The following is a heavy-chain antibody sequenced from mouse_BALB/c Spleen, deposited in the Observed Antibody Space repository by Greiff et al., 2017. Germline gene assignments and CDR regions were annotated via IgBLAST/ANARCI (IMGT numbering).Heavy chain of an antibody. Sequence: VKLQESGPGLVQPSQSLSITCTVSGFSLTSYGVHWVRQSPGKGLEWLGVIWSGGSTDYNAAFISRLSISKDNSKSQVFFKINSLQANDTAIYYCARDYYGSSYPFAYWGQGTLVTVSA. CDR3: ARDYYGSSYPFAY. D-gene: IGHD1-1*01. CDR2: IWSGGST. CDR1: GFSLTSYG. V-gene: IGHV2-2*02. J-gene: IGHJ3*01.